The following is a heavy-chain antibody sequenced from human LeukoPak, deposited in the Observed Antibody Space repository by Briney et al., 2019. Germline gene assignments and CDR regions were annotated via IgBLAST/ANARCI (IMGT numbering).Heavy chain of an antibody. V-gene: IGHV3-30*18. CDR3: AKDRYYYDSSGYYDY. D-gene: IGHD3-22*01. Sequence: PGRSLRLSCAASGFTFSSYGMHWVRQAPGKGLEWVAVISYDGSNKYYADSVKGRFTISRDNSKNTLYLQMNSLRAEDTAVYYCAKDRYYYDSSGYYDYWGQGTLVTASS. J-gene: IGHJ4*02. CDR1: GFTFSSYG. CDR2: ISYDGSNK.